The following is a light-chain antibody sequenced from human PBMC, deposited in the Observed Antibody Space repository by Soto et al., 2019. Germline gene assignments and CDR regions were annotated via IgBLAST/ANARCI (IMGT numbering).Light chain of an antibody. CDR2: EVS. V-gene: IGLV2-14*01. Sequence: QSALTQPASVSGSPGQSITISCTGTSSDVGGYNYVSWYQQYPGKAPKLMIYEVSNRPSGVSNRFSGSKSGNTASLTISGLQAEDEADYYCTSYTNINTRACVFGTGTKVTVL. J-gene: IGLJ1*01. CDR1: SSDVGGYNY. CDR3: TSYTNINTRACV.